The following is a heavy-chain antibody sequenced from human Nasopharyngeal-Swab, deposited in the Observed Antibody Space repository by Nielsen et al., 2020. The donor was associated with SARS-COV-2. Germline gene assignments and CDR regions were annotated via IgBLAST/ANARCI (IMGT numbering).Heavy chain of an antibody. V-gene: IGHV1-69*13. CDR1: GGTFSSYA. Sequence: SVKVSCKASGGTFSSYAISWVRQAPGQGLEWMGGIIPIFGTANYAQKFQGRVTITADESTSTAYMELSSLRSEDTAVYYCAGSRRIVVVPAAIHDAFDIWGQGTMVTVSS. D-gene: IGHD2-2*02. CDR3: AGSRRIVVVPAAIHDAFDI. J-gene: IGHJ3*02. CDR2: IIPIFGTA.